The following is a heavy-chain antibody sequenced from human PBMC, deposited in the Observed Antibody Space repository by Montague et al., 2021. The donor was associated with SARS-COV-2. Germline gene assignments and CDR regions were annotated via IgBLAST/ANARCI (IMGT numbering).Heavy chain of an antibody. Sequence: SETLSLTCSVSGDSINNSRYYWGWIRQPPGKGLEWIGTIYYSGSAYYNPSLKSRVTISVDTSKDQFSLKLSSVTAADTAVYYCARDIAVASLFDYWGQGTLVTVSS. CDR1: GDSINNSRYY. CDR3: ARDIAVASLFDY. V-gene: IGHV4-39*02. CDR2: IYYSGSA. J-gene: IGHJ4*02. D-gene: IGHD6-19*01.